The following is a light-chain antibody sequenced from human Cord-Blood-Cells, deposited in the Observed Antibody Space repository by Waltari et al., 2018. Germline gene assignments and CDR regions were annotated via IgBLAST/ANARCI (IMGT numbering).Light chain of an antibody. CDR1: ALANKY. J-gene: IGLJ3*02. CDR3: YSAADNNWV. CDR2: KDS. Sequence: SALTQPSSVSVSPGQEARITSSGDALANKYARWFQQKPGQAPVLVIYKDSERPSGIPERFSGSSSGTTVTLTISGAQVEDEADYYCYSAADNNWVFGGGTKLTVL. V-gene: IGLV3-27*01.